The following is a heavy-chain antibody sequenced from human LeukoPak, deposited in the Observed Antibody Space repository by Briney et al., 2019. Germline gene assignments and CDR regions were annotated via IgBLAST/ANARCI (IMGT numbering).Heavy chain of an antibody. V-gene: IGHV3-33*01. Sequence: GRSLRLSCAASGFTFSSYGMHWFRQAPGKGLEWVAVILYDGSNKYYADSVKGRFTISRDNSKNTLYLQMNSLRAEDTAVYYCARDGGYCSSTSCYEFDYWGQGTLVTVSS. CDR3: ARDGGYCSSTSCYEFDY. J-gene: IGHJ4*02. CDR2: ILYDGSNK. D-gene: IGHD2-2*01. CDR1: GFTFSSYG.